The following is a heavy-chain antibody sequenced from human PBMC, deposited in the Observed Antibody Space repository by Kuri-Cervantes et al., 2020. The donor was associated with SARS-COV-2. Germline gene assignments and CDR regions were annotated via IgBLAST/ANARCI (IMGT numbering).Heavy chain of an antibody. J-gene: IGHJ4*02. D-gene: IGHD3-3*01. CDR3: ARDGLLRFLEWLFMYYFDY. CDR1: GFIFSSYA. V-gene: IGHV3-30-3*01. CDR2: ISYDGSNK. Sequence: LSLTCAASGFIFSSYAMHWVRQAPGKGLEWVAVISYDGSNKYYADSVKGRFTISRDNSKNTLYLQMNSLRAEDTAVYYCARDGLLRFLEWLFMYYFDYWGQGTLVTVSS.